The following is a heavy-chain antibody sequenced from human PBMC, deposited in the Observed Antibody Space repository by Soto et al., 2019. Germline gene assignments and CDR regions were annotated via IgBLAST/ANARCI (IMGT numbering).Heavy chain of an antibody. CDR1: GFTFSDYY. CDR2: ISGSSTTI. V-gene: IGHV3-11*01. Sequence: QVQLEESGGGLVKPGGSLRLSCAASGFTFSDYYMNWIRQAPGKGLQWVSYISGSSTTISYADSVKGRFTISRDNAKNSLFLQVNILRAEDTAVYYCARGMYFYGSGGYSSYYYYMDVWGKWTTVTVSS. J-gene: IGHJ6*03. CDR3: ARGMYFYGSGGYSSYYYYMDV. D-gene: IGHD3-10*01.